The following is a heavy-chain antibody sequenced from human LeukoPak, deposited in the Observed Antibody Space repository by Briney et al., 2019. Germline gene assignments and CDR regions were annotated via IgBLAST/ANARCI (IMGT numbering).Heavy chain of an antibody. CDR3: ARAGRATYYYDNSLDY. J-gene: IGHJ4*02. V-gene: IGHV4-34*01. CDR1: GGSFSGYY. D-gene: IGHD3-22*01. Sequence: SETLSLTCAVYGGSFSGYYWSWIRQPPGKGLEWIGEINHSGSTNYNPSLKSRVTISVDTSKNQFSLKLSSVTAADTAVYYRARAGRATYYYDNSLDYWGQGTLVTVSS. CDR2: INHSGST.